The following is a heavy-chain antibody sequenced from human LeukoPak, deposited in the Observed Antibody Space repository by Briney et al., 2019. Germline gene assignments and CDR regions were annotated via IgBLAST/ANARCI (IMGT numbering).Heavy chain of an antibody. D-gene: IGHD3-16*01. V-gene: IGHV3-15*01. Sequence: PGGSLRLSCAASGFTFNNAWLNWVRQSPGKGLEWVGRIKSKSDGGTRDYAAPVKGRFIISRDDSRNTLHLQMNSLKTEDTGVYYCTNGVAYWGQGTLVSVSS. CDR2: IKSKSDGGTR. CDR3: TNGVAY. J-gene: IGHJ4*02. CDR1: GFTFNNAW.